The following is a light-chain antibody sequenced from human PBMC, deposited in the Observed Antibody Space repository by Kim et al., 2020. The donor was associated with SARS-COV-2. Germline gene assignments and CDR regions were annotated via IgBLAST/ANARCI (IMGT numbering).Light chain of an antibody. V-gene: IGKV1-33*01. CDR3: QQYAYLPFT. J-gene: IGKJ2*01. CDR1: QDITNY. CDR2: DVS. Sequence: DIQITQSPSSLSASVGDRVTITCQASQDITNYVNWYQQRSGKAPKLLMYDVSNLGAGVPSRFSGSGSGTDFILTINSLQPEDAATYYCQQYAYLPFTFGQGTKLEI.